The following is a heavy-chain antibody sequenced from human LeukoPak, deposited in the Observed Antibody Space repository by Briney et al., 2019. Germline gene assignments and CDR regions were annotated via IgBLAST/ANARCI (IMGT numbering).Heavy chain of an antibody. J-gene: IGHJ4*02. V-gene: IGHV1-46*01. Sequence: ASVKVSCKASGYTFTSYYMHWVRQAPGQGLEWMGIINPSGGSTSYAQKFQGRVTMTRDTSTSTVYMELSSLRSEDTAVYYCASALRWLQPVDYWGQGTLVTVSS. CDR2: INPSGGST. D-gene: IGHD5-24*01. CDR3: ASALRWLQPVDY. CDR1: GYTFTSYY.